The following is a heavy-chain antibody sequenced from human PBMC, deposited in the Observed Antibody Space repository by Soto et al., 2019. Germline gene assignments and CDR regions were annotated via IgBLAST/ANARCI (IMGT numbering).Heavy chain of an antibody. J-gene: IGHJ4*02. Sequence: QVQLQESGPRLVKPSETLSLTCTVSGGSVSSIGYYWSWIRQPPGKRLEWIGHIYNSGGTYYNPSLKSRVTISVDTSKNHFSLNLSSVTAADTAVYHCGAAPNYYYYDYWGQGTLVSVSS. CDR1: GGSVSSIGYY. CDR2: IYNSGGT. D-gene: IGHD3-10*01. V-gene: IGHV4-61*08. CDR3: GAAPNYYYYDY.